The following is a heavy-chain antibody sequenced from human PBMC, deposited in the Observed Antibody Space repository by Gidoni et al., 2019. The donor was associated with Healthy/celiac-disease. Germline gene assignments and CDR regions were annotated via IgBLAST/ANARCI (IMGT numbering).Heavy chain of an antibody. V-gene: IGHV4-34*01. CDR1: GGSFSGYY. CDR2: INHSGST. Sequence: QVQLQQWGAGLLTPSATLSLTCAVYGGSFSGYYWSWIRQPPGKGLEWLGEINHSGSTNYNPSLKSRVTISVDTSKNQFSLKLSSVTAADTAVYYCARGIRPFGVIKRVWWFDPWGQGTLVTVSS. CDR3: ARGIRPFGVIKRVWWFDP. J-gene: IGHJ5*02. D-gene: IGHD3-10*01.